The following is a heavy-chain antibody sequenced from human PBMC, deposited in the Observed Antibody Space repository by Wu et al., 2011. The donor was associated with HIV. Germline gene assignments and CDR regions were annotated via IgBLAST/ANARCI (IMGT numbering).Heavy chain of an antibody. Sequence: VQLVQSGAEVKKPGATVKISCKVSGDTFTNYYIHWVRQAPGQGLEWMGWISAYNGNTNYAQKLQGRVTMTTDTSTSTAYMELRSLRSDDTAVYYCARDGSSAQLDLYYNHMDVWGKGTTVTVSS. CDR2: ISAYNGNT. V-gene: IGHV1-18*01. CDR3: ARDGSSAQLDLYYNHMDV. D-gene: IGHD6-6*01. J-gene: IGHJ6*03. CDR1: GDTFTNYY.